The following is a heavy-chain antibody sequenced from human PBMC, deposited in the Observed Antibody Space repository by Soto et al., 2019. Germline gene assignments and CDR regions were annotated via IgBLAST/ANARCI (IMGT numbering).Heavy chain of an antibody. D-gene: IGHD6-19*01. Sequence: QVQLVQSGAEVKKPGSSVKVSCKASGGTFSSYTISWVRQAPRQGLEWMGRIIPILGIANYAQKFQGRVTITADKYTSTAYMELSSLRSEDTAVYYCASSTIAVAGNEVRAFDIWGQGTMVTVSS. CDR3: ASSTIAVAGNEVRAFDI. V-gene: IGHV1-69*02. CDR2: IIPILGIA. J-gene: IGHJ3*02. CDR1: GGTFSSYT.